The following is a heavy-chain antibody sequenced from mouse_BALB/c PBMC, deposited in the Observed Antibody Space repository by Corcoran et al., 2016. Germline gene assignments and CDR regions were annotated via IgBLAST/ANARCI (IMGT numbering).Heavy chain of an antibody. J-gene: IGHJ3*01. CDR3: ARRGGYQFAY. D-gene: IGHD2-2*01. V-gene: IGHV3-6*02. CDR2: ISYDGSN. Sequence: DVQLQESGPGLVKPSQSLSLTCSVTGYSITSGYYWNWIRQFPGNKLEWMGYISYDGSNNYNPSLKNRISITRDTSKNQFFLKLNSVTTEDTATYYCARRGGYQFAYWGQGTLVTVSA. CDR1: GYSITSGYY.